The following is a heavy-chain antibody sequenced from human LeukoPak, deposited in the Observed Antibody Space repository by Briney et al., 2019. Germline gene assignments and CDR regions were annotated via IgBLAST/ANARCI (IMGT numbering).Heavy chain of an antibody. CDR2: ISSSSSYI. D-gene: IGHD4-17*01. V-gene: IGHV3-21*01. CDR1: GFTFSSYS. Sequence: PGGSLRLSCAASGFTFSSYSMNWVRQAPGKGLEGVASISSSSSYIYYADSVKGRFTISRDNAKNSLYLQMNSLRAEDTAVYYCASQLDYGEYGGFDYGGGGPLVTVFS. J-gene: IGHJ4*02. CDR3: ASQLDYGEYGGFDY.